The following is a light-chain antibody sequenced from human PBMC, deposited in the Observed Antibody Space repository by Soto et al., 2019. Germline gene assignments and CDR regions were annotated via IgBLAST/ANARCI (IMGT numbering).Light chain of an antibody. V-gene: IGKV3-20*01. CDR1: QGVTTN. J-gene: IGKJ4*01. Sequence: DIVMTQSPAALSVSPGERSTLSCLAGQGVTTNLAWYQQKPGQAGRLLIYDAYSRATGIPDRFSGGGSGTDFTITISRLEPEDFAVYYCQQFSSYPLTVGGGTKVEIK. CDR3: QQFSSYPLT. CDR2: DAY.